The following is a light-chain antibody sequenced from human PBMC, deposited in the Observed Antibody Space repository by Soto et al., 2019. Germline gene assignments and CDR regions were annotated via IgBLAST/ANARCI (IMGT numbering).Light chain of an antibody. Sequence: EIVMTQSPATLSVSPGERATLSCRASQSVSSNLAWYQQKPGQAPRLLIYGASTRATGIPARFSGSGSGTEFTLTISSLQSEDFAVYYCQQLALFTFGPGTKVDIK. CDR1: QSVSSN. CDR3: QQLALFT. J-gene: IGKJ3*01. CDR2: GAS. V-gene: IGKV3-15*01.